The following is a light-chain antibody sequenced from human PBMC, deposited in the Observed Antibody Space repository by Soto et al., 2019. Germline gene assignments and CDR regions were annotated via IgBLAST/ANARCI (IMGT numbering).Light chain of an antibody. Sequence: EIVMTQPPSTLSVSPGERATLSCRASQSVSNSLAWYQQKPGQAPRLLIYAASTRATGLPARFSGSGSGTEFTLTISSLQSEDFAVYYCQQYNNWPPITFGQGTRLEIK. V-gene: IGKV3-15*01. CDR3: QQYNNWPPIT. CDR2: AAS. CDR1: QSVSNS. J-gene: IGKJ5*01.